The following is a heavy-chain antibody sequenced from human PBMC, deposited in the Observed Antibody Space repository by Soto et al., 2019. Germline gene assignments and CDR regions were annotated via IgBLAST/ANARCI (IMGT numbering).Heavy chain of an antibody. CDR3: ARDPTDIVVVPPAIYNDY. J-gene: IGHJ4*02. Sequence: GGSLRLSCAASGFTFSSYWMHWVRQAPGKGLVWVSRINSDGTSTSYADSVKGRFTISRDNAKNTLYLQMNSLRAEDTAVYYCARDPTDIVVVPPAIYNDYWGQGTLVTVSS. CDR1: GFTFSSYW. CDR2: INSDGTST. V-gene: IGHV3-74*01. D-gene: IGHD2-2*01.